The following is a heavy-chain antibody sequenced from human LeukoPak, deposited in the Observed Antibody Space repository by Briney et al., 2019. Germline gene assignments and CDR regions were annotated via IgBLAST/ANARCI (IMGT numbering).Heavy chain of an antibody. CDR3: ARETYNDFSRWFDP. Sequence: PSQTLSLTCTVSGGSISSDHYYWSWIRQPPGKGLEWIGYIYYSGSTYYNPSLKSRVMFSVDTSKNQFSLKLTSVTAVDTAVYYCARETYNDFSRWFDPWGQGTLVTVSS. D-gene: IGHD3-3*01. J-gene: IGHJ5*02. CDR2: IYYSGST. V-gene: IGHV4-30-4*08. CDR1: GGSISSDHYY.